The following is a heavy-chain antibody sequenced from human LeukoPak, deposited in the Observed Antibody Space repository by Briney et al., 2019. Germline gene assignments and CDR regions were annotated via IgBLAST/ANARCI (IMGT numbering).Heavy chain of an antibody. CDR2: INHSGST. CDR1: GGSFSGYY. CDR3: ARGRGIRGSAFDI. Sequence: SETLSLTCAVYGGSFSGYYWSWTRQPPGKGLEWIGEINHSGSTNYNPSLKSRVTISVDTSKNQFSLKLSSVTAADTAVYYCARGRGIRGSAFDIWGQGTMVTVSS. J-gene: IGHJ3*02. V-gene: IGHV4-34*01. D-gene: IGHD3-10*01.